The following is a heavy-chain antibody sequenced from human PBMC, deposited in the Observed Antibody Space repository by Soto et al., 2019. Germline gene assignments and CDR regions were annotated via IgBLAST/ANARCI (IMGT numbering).Heavy chain of an antibody. CDR2: IYWDDDK. J-gene: IGHJ5*02. CDR1: GFSLSTSGVG. Sequence: SGPTLVNPTQTLTLTCTFSGFSLSTSGVGVGWIRQPPGKALEWLALIYWDDDKRYSPSLKSRLTITKDTSKNQVVLTMTNMDPVDTATYYCAHSGSSWYLGGRVNWFDPWGQGTLVTVSS. D-gene: IGHD6-13*01. CDR3: AHSGSSWYLGGRVNWFDP. V-gene: IGHV2-5*02.